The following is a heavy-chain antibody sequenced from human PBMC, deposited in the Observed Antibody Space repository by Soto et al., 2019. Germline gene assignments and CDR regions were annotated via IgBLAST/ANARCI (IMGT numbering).Heavy chain of an antibody. V-gene: IGHV4-31*03. CDR2: IYYSGST. D-gene: IGHD3-22*01. CDR3: AREVVKKDNWFDP. J-gene: IGHJ5*02. CDR1: GGSISSGGYY. Sequence: SETLSLTCTVSGGSISSGGYYWSWIRQHPGKGLEWIGYIYYSGSTYYNPSLKSRVTISVDTSKNQFSLKLSSVTAADTAVYYCAREVVKKDNWFDPWGQGTLVTVSS.